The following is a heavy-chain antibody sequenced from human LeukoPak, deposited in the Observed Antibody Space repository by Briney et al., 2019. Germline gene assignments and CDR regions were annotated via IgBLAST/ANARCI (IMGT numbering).Heavy chain of an antibody. D-gene: IGHD3-10*01. CDR2: ISAYNGNT. Sequence: ASVKVSCKASGYTFTSYGIRWVRQAPGHGREWMGWISAYNGNTNYAQKLQGRVTMTTDASTSTAYMELRSLRSDDTAVYYCARGGGSGSYSSYMDVWGKGTTVTVSS. J-gene: IGHJ6*03. CDR3: ARGGGSGSYSSYMDV. V-gene: IGHV1-18*01. CDR1: GYTFTSYG.